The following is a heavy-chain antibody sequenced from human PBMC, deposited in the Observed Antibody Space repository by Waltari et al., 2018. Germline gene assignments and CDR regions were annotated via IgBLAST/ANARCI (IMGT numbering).Heavy chain of an antibody. CDR2: SNSDGSST. CDR3: ARGARRTTVTTGWWYFDL. CDR1: GFTSSMYW. Sequence: EVQLVESGGGLVQPGGSRRLSCAASGFTSSMYWMHWVRQAPGKGLVWVSRSNSDGSSTSYADSVKGRFTISKDNAKNTVYLQMNSLRAEDTAIYYCARGARRTTVTTGWWYFDLWGRGTLVTVSS. J-gene: IGHJ2*01. V-gene: IGHV3-74*01. D-gene: IGHD4-17*01.